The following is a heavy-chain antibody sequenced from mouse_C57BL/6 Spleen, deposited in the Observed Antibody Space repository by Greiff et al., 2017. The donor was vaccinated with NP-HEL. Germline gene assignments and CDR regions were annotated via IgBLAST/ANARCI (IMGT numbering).Heavy chain of an antibody. CDR3: AREYELGDLDQ. CDR2: ISGGGGNT. Sequence: EVQVVESGGGLVKPGGSLKLSCAASGFTFSSFTMSWVRPTPEKRLEWVATISGGGGNTYYPDSVKGRFAISRDNAKNTLYLQMSGLGSEDTALYYCAREYELGDLDQRGQGDPGTVPS. D-gene: IGHD2-14*01. CDR1: GFTFSSFT. V-gene: IGHV5-9*01. J-gene: IGHJ4*01.